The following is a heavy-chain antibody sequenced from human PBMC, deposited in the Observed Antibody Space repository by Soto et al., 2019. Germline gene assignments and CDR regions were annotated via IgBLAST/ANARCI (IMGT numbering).Heavy chain of an antibody. J-gene: IGHJ5*02. V-gene: IGHV1-69*01. CDR1: GCTFSSYA. D-gene: IGHD6-13*01. Sequence: SVKVSCKASGCTFSSYAISWVRLAPGQGLEWMGGIIPIFGTANYAQKFQGRVTITADESTSTAYMELSSLRSEDTAVYYCASNSDSSSWYWFDPWGQGTLVTVSS. CDR3: ASNSDSSSWYWFDP. CDR2: IIPIFGTA.